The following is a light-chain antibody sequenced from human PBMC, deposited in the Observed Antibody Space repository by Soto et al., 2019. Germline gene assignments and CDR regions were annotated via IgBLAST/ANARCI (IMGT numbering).Light chain of an antibody. CDR3: QHYNSYPLS. CDR2: KAS. CDR1: QSISTW. V-gene: IGKV1-5*03. J-gene: IGKJ4*01. Sequence: DIQMTQSPSTLSASVGDRVTITCRASQSISTWLAWYQQKPGKAPKLLIYKASNIEGGVPSRFSGSGSGTEFTFAITSLQPDDFVTYYGQHYNSYPLSVGGGTTVEIK.